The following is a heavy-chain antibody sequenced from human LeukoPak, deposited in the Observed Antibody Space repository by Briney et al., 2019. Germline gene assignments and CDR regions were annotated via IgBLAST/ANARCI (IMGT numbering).Heavy chain of an antibody. D-gene: IGHD2-21*01. J-gene: IGHJ6*02. V-gene: IGHV3-30-3*01. CDR2: ISYDGYDK. CDR1: GFTFNDYA. Sequence: HPGGSLRLSCAASGFTFNDYAMYWVRQTPGKGLEWVTLISYDGYDKSYADSVRGRFTISRDNSKNTLYLQMNSLRAEDTAVYYCARDCPNAYCGGDYYYGMDGWGRGTTVTVSS. CDR3: ARDCPNAYCGGDYYYGMDG.